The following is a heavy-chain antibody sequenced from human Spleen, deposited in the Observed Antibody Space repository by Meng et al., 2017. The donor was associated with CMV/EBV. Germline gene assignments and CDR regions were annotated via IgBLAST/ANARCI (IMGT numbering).Heavy chain of an antibody. V-gene: IGHV1-69*02. D-gene: IGHD2-2*02. Sequence: SVKVSCKASGGTFSSYTISWVRQAPGQGLEWMGRIIPILGIANYAQKFQGRVTITADKSTSTAYMELSSLRSEDTAVYYCARGYCSSTSCYSSLYYYYGMDVWGQGTTVTVSS. CDR3: ARGYCSSTSCYSSLYYYYGMDV. CDR1: GGTFSSYT. CDR2: IIPILGIA. J-gene: IGHJ6*02.